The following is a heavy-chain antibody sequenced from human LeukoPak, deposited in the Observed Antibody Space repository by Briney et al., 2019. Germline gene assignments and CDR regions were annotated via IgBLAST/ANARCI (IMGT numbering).Heavy chain of an antibody. J-gene: IGHJ4*02. CDR3: ARGSNYDFWSGYYREAFDY. V-gene: IGHV4-34*01. CDR1: GGSFSGYY. CDR2: INHSGST. Sequence: PSGTLSLTCAVYGGSFSGYYWSWIRQPPGKGLEWIGEINHSGSTNYNPSLKSRVTISVDTSKNQFSLKLSSVTAADTAVYYCARGSNYDFWSGYYREAFDYWGQGTLVTVSS. D-gene: IGHD3-3*01.